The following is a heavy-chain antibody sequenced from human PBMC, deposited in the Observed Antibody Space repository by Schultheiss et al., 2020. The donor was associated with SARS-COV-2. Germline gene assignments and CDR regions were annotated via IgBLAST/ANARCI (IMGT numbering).Heavy chain of an antibody. CDR2: VSGSGANT. CDR3: AREVVTAHITNWFDP. CDR1: GFTFSTYA. V-gene: IGHV3-23*01. D-gene: IGHD2-21*02. J-gene: IGHJ5*02. Sequence: GGSLRLSCAASGFTFSTYAMSWVRQAPGKGPEWVSAVSGSGANTFHADSVKGRFTISRDNSKNTLYLQMNSLRAEDTAVYYCAREVVTAHITNWFDPWGQGTLVTVSS.